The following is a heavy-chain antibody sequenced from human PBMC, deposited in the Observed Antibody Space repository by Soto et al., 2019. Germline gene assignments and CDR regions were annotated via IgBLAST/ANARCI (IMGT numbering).Heavy chain of an antibody. CDR1: GFTFSNYG. J-gene: IGHJ4*02. CDR2: ISYDGDNE. Sequence: QVQLVESGGGVVQPGRSLRLSCAASGFTFSNYGMHWVRQAPGKGLEWVAIISYDGDNEYYAYSVRGRFTISRDNSKNWLYRQSSCMRHEDTAVYYCAKDGGAVDCNSPRCSAKRFAYWCQGTLGTVSS. CDR3: AKDGGAVDCNSPRCSAKRFAY. V-gene: IGHV3-30*18. D-gene: IGHD2-2*01.